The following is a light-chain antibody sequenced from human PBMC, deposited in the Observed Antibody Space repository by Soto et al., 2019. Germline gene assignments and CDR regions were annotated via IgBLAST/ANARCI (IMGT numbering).Light chain of an antibody. CDR3: QQTYSFPLT. CDR1: QGLNRW. CDR2: STS. J-gene: IGKJ4*01. Sequence: IQLTQSPSSVSASVGDRVIITCRASQGLNRWLSWYQQKPGQAPKLLMYSTSILPSGVQSRFSSSGAGTDFSLTMNDLQPEDVATYYCQQTYSFPLTFGGGTTVEI. V-gene: IGKV1-12*01.